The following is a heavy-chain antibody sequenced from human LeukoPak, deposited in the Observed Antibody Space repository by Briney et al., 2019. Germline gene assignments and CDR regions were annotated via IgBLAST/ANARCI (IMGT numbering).Heavy chain of an antibody. CDR3: ARERIVVVVAATPGWFDP. J-gene: IGHJ5*02. CDR2: IIPIFGTA. D-gene: IGHD2-15*01. CDR1: GYTFTGYY. V-gene: IGHV1-69*13. Sequence: SVKVSCKASGYTFTGYYIHWVRQAPGQGLEWMGGIIPIFGTANYAQKFQGRVTITADESTSTAYMELSSLRSEDTAVYYCARERIVVVVAATPGWFDPWGQGTLVTVSS.